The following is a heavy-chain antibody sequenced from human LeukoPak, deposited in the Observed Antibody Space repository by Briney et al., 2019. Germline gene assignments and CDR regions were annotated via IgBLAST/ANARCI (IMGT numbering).Heavy chain of an antibody. CDR1: GGSISSGGYY. CDR2: IYYSGST. Sequence: PSETLSLTCTVSGGSISSGGYYWSWIRQHPGKGLEWIGYIYYSGSTYYNPSLKSRVTISVDTSKNQFSLKLSSVTAADTAVYYCARQWELQTGSFDYWGQGTLVTVSS. D-gene: IGHD1-26*01. J-gene: IGHJ4*02. V-gene: IGHV4-31*03. CDR3: ARQWELQTGSFDY.